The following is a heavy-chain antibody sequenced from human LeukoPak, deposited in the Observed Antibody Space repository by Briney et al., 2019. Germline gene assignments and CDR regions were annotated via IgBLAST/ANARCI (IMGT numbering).Heavy chain of an antibody. V-gene: IGHV3-21*01. D-gene: IGHD3-16*01. CDR3: ARLGGY. J-gene: IGHJ4*02. CDR2: ISSSSSYI. Sequence: GKVLEWVSSISSSSSYIYYADSVKGRFTISRDNAKNSLYLQMNGLRAEDTAVYYCARLGGYWGQGTLVTVSS.